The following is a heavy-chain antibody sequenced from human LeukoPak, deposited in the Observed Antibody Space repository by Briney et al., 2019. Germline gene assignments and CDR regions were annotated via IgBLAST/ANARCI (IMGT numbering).Heavy chain of an antibody. CDR3: ARAIVVPAALFDY. Sequence: SETLSLTCTVSGGSISSGSYYWTWIRQPPGKGLEWIGYIYYSGSTNYNPSLKSRVTISVDTSKNQFSLKLSSVTAADTAVYYCARAIVVPAALFDYWGQGTLVTVSS. J-gene: IGHJ4*02. V-gene: IGHV4-61*01. D-gene: IGHD2-2*01. CDR1: GGSISSGSYY. CDR2: IYYSGST.